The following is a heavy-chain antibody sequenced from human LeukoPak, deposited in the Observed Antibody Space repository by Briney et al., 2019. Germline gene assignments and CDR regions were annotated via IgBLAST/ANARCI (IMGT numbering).Heavy chain of an antibody. D-gene: IGHD2-2*02. CDR1: GYTFPGYD. CDR3: VRAGCSATSCHTWSDP. Sequence: ASVKVSCKASGYTFPGYDMHWVRQVPGQGLEWMGWINPNSGDANYAQNFQGRVTMTRDTSISTLYLELSRLRSDDTAMYYCVRAGCSATSCHTWSDPWGQGTLVTVSS. J-gene: IGHJ5*02. CDR2: INPNSGDA. V-gene: IGHV1-2*02.